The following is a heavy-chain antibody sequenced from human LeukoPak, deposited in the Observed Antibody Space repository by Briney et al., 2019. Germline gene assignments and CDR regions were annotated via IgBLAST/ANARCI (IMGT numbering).Heavy chain of an antibody. CDR2: INSVGSST. V-gene: IGHV3-74*01. J-gene: IGHJ6*02. Sequence: GGSLRLSCAASGFTFSNYWMHWVRHVPGKGLVWVSRINSVGSSTSYAESVEGRFTISRDNAKNTLYLQMNSLRAEDTAVYYCARDYLGKDGYTEDYYYCGMDVWGQGTTVTVSS. D-gene: IGHD5-24*01. CDR1: GFTFSNYW. CDR3: ARDYLGKDGYTEDYYYCGMDV.